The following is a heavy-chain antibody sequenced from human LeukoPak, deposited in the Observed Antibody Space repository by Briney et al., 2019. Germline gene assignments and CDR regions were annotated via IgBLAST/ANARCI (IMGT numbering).Heavy chain of an antibody. V-gene: IGHV1-2*02. CDR2: INPNSGGT. J-gene: IGHJ4*02. Sequence: ASVKVSCKASGYTFTDYYIYWVRQAPGQGLEWMGWINPNSGGTNYAQKFQGRVTMTRDTSISTAYMELSRLRSDDTAVYYCARVTPFLEWLDYWGQGTLVTVSS. CDR1: GYTFTDYY. CDR3: ARVTPFLEWLDY. D-gene: IGHD3-3*02.